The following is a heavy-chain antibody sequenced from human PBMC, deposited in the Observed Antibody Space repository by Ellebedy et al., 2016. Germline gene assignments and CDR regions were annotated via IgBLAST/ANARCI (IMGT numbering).Heavy chain of an antibody. Sequence: GGSLRLSCAASGFTFSSYWMAWVRQAPGKGLEWVANIDQDGSDKGYVDSVKGRFTISRDNAKNSLYLQMNSLRAEEMAVYYCARDNGGSLDYWGQGTLVTVSS. CDR3: ARDNGGSLDY. CDR1: GFTFSSYW. D-gene: IGHD1-26*01. CDR2: IDQDGSDK. V-gene: IGHV3-7*03. J-gene: IGHJ4*02.